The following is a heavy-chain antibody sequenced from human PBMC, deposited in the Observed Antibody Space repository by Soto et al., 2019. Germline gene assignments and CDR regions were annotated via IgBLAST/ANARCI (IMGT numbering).Heavy chain of an antibody. CDR1: GFTFSSYG. V-gene: IGHV3-30*03. J-gene: IGHJ6*01. Sequence: QVQLVESGGGVVQPGRSRRLSCAASGFTFSSYGMHWVRQAPGKGLEWVAVISYDGSNKYYEDSVKGRFTISRDNSKNTLYLQMNSLRAEDTAVYYCAGGEVLRNFDWFGMDVW. CDR3: AGGEVLRNFDWFGMDV. CDR2: ISYDGSNK. D-gene: IGHD3-9*01.